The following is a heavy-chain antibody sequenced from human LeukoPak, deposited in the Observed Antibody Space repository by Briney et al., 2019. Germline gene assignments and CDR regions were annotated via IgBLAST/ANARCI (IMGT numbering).Heavy chain of an antibody. CDR3: ARATTKLYWYFDF. V-gene: IGHV4-59*08. J-gene: IGHJ2*01. D-gene: IGHD4-17*01. CDR1: GGSISSYY. Sequence: PSETLSLTCTVSGGSISSYYWSWIRQPPGKGLEWVGYIYYSGSTNYNPSLKSRVNISVDTSKSQFSLKLTSVTAADTAVYYCARATTKLYWYFDFWGRGTLVTVSS. CDR2: IYYSGST.